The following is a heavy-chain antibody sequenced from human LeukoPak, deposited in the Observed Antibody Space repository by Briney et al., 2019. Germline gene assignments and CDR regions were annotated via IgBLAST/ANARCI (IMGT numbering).Heavy chain of an antibody. CDR1: GLTFSSYG. Sequence: PGRSLRLSCAASGLTFSSYGMHWVRQAPGKGLEWVAVIWYDGSNKYYADSVKGRFTISRDNSKNTLYLQMNSLRAEDTAVYYCARGDLVYFDYWGQGTLVTVSS. J-gene: IGHJ4*02. CDR2: IWYDGSNK. D-gene: IGHD2-21*02. V-gene: IGHV3-33*01. CDR3: ARGDLVYFDY.